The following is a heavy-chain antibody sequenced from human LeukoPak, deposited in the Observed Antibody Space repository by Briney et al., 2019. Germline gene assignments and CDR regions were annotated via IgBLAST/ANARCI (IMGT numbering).Heavy chain of an antibody. J-gene: IGHJ4*02. CDR2: ISAYNGNT. V-gene: IGHV1-18*04. Sequence: ASVKVSCKASGYTFTSYGIGWVRQAPGQGLEWMGWISAYNGNTNYAQKLQGRVTMTTDTSTSTAYMELRSLRSDDTAVYYCARDLLLELRNRQLPFDYWGQGTLVTVSS. CDR1: GYTFTSYG. D-gene: IGHD2-2*01. CDR3: ARDLLLELRNRQLPFDY.